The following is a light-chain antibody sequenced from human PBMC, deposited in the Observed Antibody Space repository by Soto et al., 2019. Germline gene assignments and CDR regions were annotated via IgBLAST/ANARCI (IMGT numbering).Light chain of an antibody. CDR3: QQYENYWT. Sequence: DIQMTQSPSTLSATAGDRVTITCRASQSISSWLAWYQHKPGKAPKLLIYDASNLDSGVPSRFSDSGSGTEFSLTISNLQPDDCATYYCQQYENYWTFGQGTKVDIK. V-gene: IGKV1-5*01. J-gene: IGKJ1*01. CDR2: DAS. CDR1: QSISSW.